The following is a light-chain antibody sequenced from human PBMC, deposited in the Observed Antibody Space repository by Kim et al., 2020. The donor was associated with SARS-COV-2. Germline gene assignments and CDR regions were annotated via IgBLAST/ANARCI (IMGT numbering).Light chain of an antibody. CDR2: YND. V-gene: IGLV1-36*01. CDR1: SSNIGNNA. CDR3: ETWDDSVNGWV. J-gene: IGLJ3*02. Sequence: QRVTRTWSGNSSNIGNNAVNWYQQFPGKAPKLLIYYNDLLSSGVSDRFSGSKSGTSASLAISGLQSEDEADYYCETWDDSVNGWVFGGGTQLTVL.